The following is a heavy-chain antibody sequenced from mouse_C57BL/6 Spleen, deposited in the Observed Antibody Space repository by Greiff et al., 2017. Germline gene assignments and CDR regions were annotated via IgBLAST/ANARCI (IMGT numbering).Heavy chain of an antibody. CDR2: IFPGSGST. CDR1: GYTFTDYY. V-gene: IGHV1-75*01. D-gene: IGHD2-3*01. Sequence: QVQLQQSGPELVKPGASVKISCKASGYTFTDYYINWVKQRPGQGLEWIGWIFPGSGSTYYNEKLKGKATFTVDKSSSTAYMLISSLTAEDSAVYFCARMADGSDYWGQGTTRTVSS. CDR3: ARMADGSDY. J-gene: IGHJ2*01.